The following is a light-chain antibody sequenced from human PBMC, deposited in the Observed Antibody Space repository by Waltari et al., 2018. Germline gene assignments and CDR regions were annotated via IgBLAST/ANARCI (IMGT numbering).Light chain of an antibody. CDR1: ETIINQ. V-gene: IGKV3-15*01. CDR2: GGS. Sequence: EIVMKQSPAILSVSPGERATLSCRASETIINQLAWFQQKPGQAPRLLIYGGSTRATGIPARFSGSGSGTEFTLTVSSVQSDDFAVYYCQEYKYWPQYTFGQGTKLEIK. CDR3: QEYKYWPQYT. J-gene: IGKJ2*01.